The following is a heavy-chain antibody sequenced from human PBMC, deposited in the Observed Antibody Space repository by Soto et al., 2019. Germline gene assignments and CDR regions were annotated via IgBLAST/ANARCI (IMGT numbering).Heavy chain of an antibody. CDR3: AIPRIAVAGPHDAFDI. V-gene: IGHV1-8*01. Sequence: GASVKVSCKASGYTFTSYDINWVRQATGQGLEWMGWVNPNSGNTGYAQKFQGRVTMTRNTSISTAYMELSSLRSEDTAVYYCAIPRIAVAGPHDAFDIWGQGTMVTVSS. J-gene: IGHJ3*02. CDR1: GYTFTSYD. CDR2: VNPNSGNT. D-gene: IGHD6-19*01.